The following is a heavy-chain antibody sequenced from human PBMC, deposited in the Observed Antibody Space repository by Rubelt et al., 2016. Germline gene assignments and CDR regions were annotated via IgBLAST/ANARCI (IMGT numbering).Heavy chain of an antibody. Sequence: QVQLVQSGAEVKKPGASVKVSCKASGYTFTSYGISWVRQAPGQGLEWMGWIRAYNGNTNYAQKFQGRVTMTTDTSTSTAYMGLRSLRSDDTAVYYCARDPLPVRGVIMTPTHWGQGTLVTVSS. J-gene: IGHJ4*02. CDR2: IRAYNGNT. V-gene: IGHV1-18*01. D-gene: IGHD3-10*01. CDR3: ARDPLPVRGVIMTPTH. CDR1: GYTFTSYG.